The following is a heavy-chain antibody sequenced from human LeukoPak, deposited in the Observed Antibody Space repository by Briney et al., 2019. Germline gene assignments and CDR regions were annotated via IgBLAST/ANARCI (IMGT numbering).Heavy chain of an antibody. V-gene: IGHV3-53*01. CDR2: LYSDGNT. J-gene: IGHJ4*02. Sequence: GGSLRLSCAASGFTVITNDMTCVRQAPGKGLEWVSVLYSDGNTKYADSVQGRFTISRDNPKNTLYLEMNSLSPDDTAVYYCARGVEPLAANTLAYWGQGTLVTVSS. CDR1: GFTVITND. CDR3: ARGVEPLAANTLAY. D-gene: IGHD1-14*01.